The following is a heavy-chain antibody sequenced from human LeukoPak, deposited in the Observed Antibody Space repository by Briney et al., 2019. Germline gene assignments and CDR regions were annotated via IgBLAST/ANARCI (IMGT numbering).Heavy chain of an antibody. Sequence: GGSLRLSCAASGFTFSSHVMSWVRQAPGKGLEWVSGISGSGGSTYYADSVKGRFTISRDNSKNTLYLQMNSLRAEDTAVYYCAKDVSIRYDSSVKLHVFDYWGQGTLVTVSS. J-gene: IGHJ4*02. CDR2: ISGSGGST. D-gene: IGHD3-22*01. CDR3: AKDVSIRYDSSVKLHVFDY. CDR1: GFTFSSHV. V-gene: IGHV3-23*01.